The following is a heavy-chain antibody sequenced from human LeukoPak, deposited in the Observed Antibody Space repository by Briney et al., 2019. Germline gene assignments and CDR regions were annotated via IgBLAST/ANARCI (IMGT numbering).Heavy chain of an antibody. CDR3: AKDGVLYYDSWSNYSPRYYYMDV. CDR1: GFTFSSYG. CDR2: ISYDGSNK. J-gene: IGHJ6*03. Sequence: PGRSLRLSCAASGFTFSSYGVHWVRQAPGKGLEWVAVISYDGSNKYYADSVKGRFTISRDNSNDTVHLQLNTLRAEDTAVYYCAKDGVLYYDSWSNYSPRYYYMDVWGGGTTVTVSS. D-gene: IGHD3-3*01. V-gene: IGHV3-30*18.